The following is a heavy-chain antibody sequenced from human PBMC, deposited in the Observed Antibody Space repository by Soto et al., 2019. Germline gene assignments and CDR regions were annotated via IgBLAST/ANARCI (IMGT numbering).Heavy chain of an antibody. CDR1: GFTFSHYW. CDR2: IIKDGSEK. D-gene: IGHD7-27*01. CDR3: ARELGNYYYGMDV. V-gene: IGHV3-7*01. J-gene: IGHJ6*02. Sequence: PGGSLRLSCAASGFTFSHYWMTWVRQAPWKWLEWVANIIKDGSEKSYVDSVKCRFTISRDNAKNTLYLQMNSLRAEDTAVYYCARELGNYYYGMDVWGQGTTVTVSS.